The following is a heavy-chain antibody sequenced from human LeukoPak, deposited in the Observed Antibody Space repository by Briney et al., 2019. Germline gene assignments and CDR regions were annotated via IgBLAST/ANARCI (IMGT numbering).Heavy chain of an antibody. Sequence: SVKVSCKASGGTFSSYAISWVRQAPGQGLEWMGRIIPILGIANYAQKFQSRVTITADKSTSTAYMELSSLRSEDTAVYYCARCRDGHNYDAFDIWGQGTMVTVSS. J-gene: IGHJ3*02. D-gene: IGHD5-24*01. V-gene: IGHV1-69*04. CDR2: IIPILGIA. CDR1: GGTFSSYA. CDR3: ARCRDGHNYDAFDI.